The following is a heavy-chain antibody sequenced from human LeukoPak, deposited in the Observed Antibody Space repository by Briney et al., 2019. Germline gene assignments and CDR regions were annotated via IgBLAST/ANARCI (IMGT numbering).Heavy chain of an antibody. D-gene: IGHD1-14*01. CDR2: ISSDGSNT. CDR1: GFTFSSYA. V-gene: IGHV3-30*14. Sequence: GGSLRLSCAASGFTFSSYAIHWVRQAPGKGLEWVTLISSDGSNTYYADSVKDRFIISRGNSKNAVYLQMSSLRPEDTAVYYCVSPVFINYWGQGTLVTVSS. J-gene: IGHJ4*01. CDR3: VSPVFINY.